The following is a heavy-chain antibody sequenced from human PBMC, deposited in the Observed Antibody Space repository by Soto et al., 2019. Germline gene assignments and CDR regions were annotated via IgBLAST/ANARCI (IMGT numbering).Heavy chain of an antibody. CDR2: ISWNSGSI. V-gene: IGHV3-9*01. J-gene: IGHJ6*02. CDR3: ASAADYYYGMDV. Sequence: EVQLVESGGGLVQPGRSLRLSCAASGFTFDDYAMHWVRQAPGKGLEWVSGISWNSGSIGYADSVKGRFTISRDNAKNSLYLQMNSLRAEDTALYYCASAADYYYGMDVWGQGTTVTVSS. CDR1: GFTFDDYA. D-gene: IGHD6-13*01.